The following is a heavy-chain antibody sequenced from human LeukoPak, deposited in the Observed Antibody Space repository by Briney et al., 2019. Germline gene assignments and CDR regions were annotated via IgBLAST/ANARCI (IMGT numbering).Heavy chain of an antibody. D-gene: IGHD3-16*01. V-gene: IGHV1-46*01. J-gene: IGHJ5*02. CDR3: ARDGGDSGSEGWFNP. CDR1: GYRFSEYY. Sequence: GASVKVSCKSSGYRFSEYYIHWLRQAPGKRFEWMAMIDPSTDVTNYAHQFQGRVTLTRDMSTTTVYLEVNSLRSGDTAIYYCARDGGDSGSEGWFNPWGPGTPVTVSS. CDR2: IDPSTDVT.